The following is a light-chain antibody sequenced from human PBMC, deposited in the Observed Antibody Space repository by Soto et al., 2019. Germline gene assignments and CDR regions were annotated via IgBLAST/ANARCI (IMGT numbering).Light chain of an antibody. J-gene: IGKJ1*01. CDR1: QTVRSNY. CDR3: QQYGTSPT. CDR2: GAS. V-gene: IGKV3-20*01. Sequence: EIVLTQSPGTLSLSPGERATLSCRASQTVRSNYLAWYQQIPGQAPRLLIYGASSRATGIPDRFSGSGSGTDCALTISRLEPEDFAVYYCQQYGTSPTFGQGTRVEVK.